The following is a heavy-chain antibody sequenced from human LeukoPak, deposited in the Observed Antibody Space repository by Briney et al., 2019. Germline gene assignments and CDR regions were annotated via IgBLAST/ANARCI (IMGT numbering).Heavy chain of an antibody. CDR1: GFTFSTYA. CDR2: ISGSGGST. V-gene: IGHV3-23*01. Sequence: GGSLRLSCAASGFTFSTYAMSWVRQAPGKGLEWVSAISGSGGSTYYADSVKGRFTISRDNSMNTLYLQMNSLRAEDTAVYYCRGLYYYDSSGPFDYWGRGTLVTVSS. D-gene: IGHD3-22*01. CDR3: RGLYYYDSSGPFDY. J-gene: IGHJ4*02.